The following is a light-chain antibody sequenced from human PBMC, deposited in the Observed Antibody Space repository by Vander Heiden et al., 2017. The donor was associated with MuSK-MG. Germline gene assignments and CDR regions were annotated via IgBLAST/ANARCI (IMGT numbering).Light chain of an antibody. CDR2: GAS. J-gene: IGKJ1*01. V-gene: IGKV3-20*01. CDR3: QQDGSSPWT. CDR1: QSVSSSY. Sequence: IVLTQSPGTLSLSPGERATLSCRASQSVSSSYLAWYQQKPGQAPRLLIYGASSRATGIPDRFSGSGSGTDFTLTISRLDPEDFAVYYCQQDGSSPWTFGQGTKVEIK.